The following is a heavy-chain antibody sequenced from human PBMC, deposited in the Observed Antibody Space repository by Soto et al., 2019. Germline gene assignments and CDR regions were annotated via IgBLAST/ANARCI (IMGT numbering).Heavy chain of an antibody. CDR2: INPSGGST. CDR3: ARDRTGDLWVDY. Sequence: QVQLVQSGSEVKKPGSSVKVSCKASGYTFTNYYMHWVRQAPGQGLEWMGIINPSGGSTNYAQKFQGRVTMTRDTSTSTVYKELSSLRSEDTAVYYCARDRTGDLWVDYWGQGTLVTVPS. D-gene: IGHD7-27*01. CDR1: GYTFTNYY. J-gene: IGHJ4*02. V-gene: IGHV1-46*01.